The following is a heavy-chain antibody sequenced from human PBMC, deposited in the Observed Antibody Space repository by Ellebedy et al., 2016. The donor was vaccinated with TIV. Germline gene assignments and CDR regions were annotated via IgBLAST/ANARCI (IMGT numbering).Heavy chain of an antibody. CDR2: ISNTGRT. J-gene: IGHJ4*02. CDR1: GASISTSY. D-gene: IGHD3-10*01. V-gene: IGHV4-59*01. CDR3: ARDRRGSYDY. Sequence: MPSETLSLTCTVSGASISTSYWSWIRQTPKKGLQWIGYISNTGRTNYNPSLQSRVTISVDTSRNQFSLKLTSVTAADTAVYYCARDRRGSYDYWGQGTLITVSS.